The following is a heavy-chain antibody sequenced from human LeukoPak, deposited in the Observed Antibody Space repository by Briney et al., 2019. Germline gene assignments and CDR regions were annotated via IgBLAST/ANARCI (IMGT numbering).Heavy chain of an antibody. V-gene: IGHV4-39*01. CDR1: GGSISSSSYY. CDR3: ARVPCSSTSCYTLVDY. CDR2: IYYSGST. Sequence: SETLSLTCTVSGGSISSSSYYWGWIRQPPGKGLEWIGSIYYSGSTYYNPSLKSRVTISVDTSKNQFSLKLSSVTAADTAVYYCARVPCSSTSCYTLVDYWGQGTLVTVSS. J-gene: IGHJ4*02. D-gene: IGHD2-2*02.